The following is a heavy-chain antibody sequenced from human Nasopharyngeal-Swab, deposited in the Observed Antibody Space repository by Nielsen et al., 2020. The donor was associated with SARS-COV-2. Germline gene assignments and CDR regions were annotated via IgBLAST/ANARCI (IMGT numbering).Heavy chain of an antibody. CDR1: GFTFSSYW. D-gene: IGHD6-13*01. CDR2: MKQDGSEK. V-gene: IGHV3-7*01. J-gene: IGHJ5*02. Sequence: GESLKISCAASGFTFSSYWMSWVRQAPGKGLEWVANMKQDGSEKYYVDSVKGRFTISRDNAKNSLYLQMNSLRAEDTAVYYCARARAAGRNNWFDPWGQGTLVTVSS. CDR3: ARARAAGRNNWFDP.